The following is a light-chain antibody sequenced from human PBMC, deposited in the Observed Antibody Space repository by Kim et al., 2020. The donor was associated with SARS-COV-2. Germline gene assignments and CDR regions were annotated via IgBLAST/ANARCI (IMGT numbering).Light chain of an antibody. J-gene: IGLJ2*01. CDR2: QDS. CDR1: NLGDKY. CDR3: QAWDSSTAVV. V-gene: IGLV3-1*01. Sequence: VSLGQTASITFSGDNLGDKYACWYQQKPGQSPVLVIYQDSKRPSGIPERFSGSNSGNTATLTISGTQAMDEADYYCQAWDSSTAVVFGGVTQLTVL.